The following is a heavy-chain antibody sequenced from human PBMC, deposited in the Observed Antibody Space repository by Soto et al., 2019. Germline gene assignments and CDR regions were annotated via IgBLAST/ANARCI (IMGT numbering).Heavy chain of an antibody. CDR2: IIPVFGTV. CDR3: ARDYYDSRGSYSWYFDL. J-gene: IGHJ2*01. V-gene: IGHV1-69*06. Sequence: QVQLVQSGAEVKKPGSSVKVSCKASGGTFSNYAISWVRQAPGQGLEWMGGIIPVFGTVNYARNFQGRVTITADKSTGTAYMELRSLRSEDTAMYYCARDYYDSRGSYSWYFDLWGRGTLVAVSS. D-gene: IGHD3-22*01. CDR1: GGTFSNYA.